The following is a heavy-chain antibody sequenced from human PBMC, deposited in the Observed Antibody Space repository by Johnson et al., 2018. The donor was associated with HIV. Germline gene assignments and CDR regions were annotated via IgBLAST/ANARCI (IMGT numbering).Heavy chain of an antibody. J-gene: IGHJ3*02. D-gene: IGHD2-2*02. CDR1: GFTFSSYA. V-gene: IGHV3-30-3*02. Sequence: QVQLVESGGGVVQPGRSLRLSCAASGFTFSSYAMHWVRQAPGKGLNWVAVISYDGSNKDYADSVKGRFTVSRDNSRNTLYLQMNSLRVEDTAVYYCARSPGYTLLDAFDIWGQGTMVTVSS. CDR3: ARSPGYTLLDAFDI. CDR2: ISYDGSNK.